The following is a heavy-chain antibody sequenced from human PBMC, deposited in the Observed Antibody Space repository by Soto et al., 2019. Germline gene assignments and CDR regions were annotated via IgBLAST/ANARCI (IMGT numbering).Heavy chain of an antibody. CDR3: ARDLEYYDSSGQAGGMDV. J-gene: IGHJ6*02. D-gene: IGHD3-22*01. CDR1: GFTFSSYG. V-gene: IGHV3-33*01. CDR2: IWYDGSNK. Sequence: GGSLRLSCAASGFTFSSYGMHWVRQAPGKGLEWVSVIWYDGSNKYYADSVKGRFTISRDNSKNTLYPQMNSLRAEDTAVYYCARDLEYYDSSGQAGGMDVWGQGTTVTVSS.